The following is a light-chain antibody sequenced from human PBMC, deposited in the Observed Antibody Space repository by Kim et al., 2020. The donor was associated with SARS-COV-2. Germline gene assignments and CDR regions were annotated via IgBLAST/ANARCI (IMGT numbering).Light chain of an antibody. CDR2: AAS. J-gene: IGKJ1*01. CDR1: QSVGSSY. Sequence: SAGERATLSCRASQSVGSSYLAGYQQKPGQAPRLLIYAASTRATGIPDRFSGSGSGTDFTLTISRLEPEDFTVYYCQQYATLPWTFGQGTKVDIK. V-gene: IGKV3-20*01. CDR3: QQYATLPWT.